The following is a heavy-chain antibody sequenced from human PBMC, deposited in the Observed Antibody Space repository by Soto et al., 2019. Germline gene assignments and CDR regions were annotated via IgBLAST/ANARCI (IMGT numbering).Heavy chain of an antibody. CDR3: ARLVKSYYGSGSFHGGVSNFDY. CDR1: GFSLNASGVG. D-gene: IGHD3-10*01. CDR2: IFWDDDK. J-gene: IGHJ4*02. V-gene: IGHV2-5*02. Sequence: SGPTLVNPTQTLTLTCALSGFSLNASGVGVGWIRQPPGKALEWLALIFWDDDKRYSPSLKSRLTVTKDTSKNQVVLSMTNMDSVDTATYYCARLVKSYYGSGSFHGGVSNFDYWGQGTLVTVSS.